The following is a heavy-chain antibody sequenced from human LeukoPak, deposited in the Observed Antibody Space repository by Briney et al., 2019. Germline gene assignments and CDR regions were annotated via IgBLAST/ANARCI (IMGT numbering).Heavy chain of an antibody. D-gene: IGHD3-10*01. CDR1: AGSINTYF. CDR3: ARVEGLWFPFDP. V-gene: IGHV4-4*07. CDR2: ISDSGTT. Sequence: SKTLSLTCTVSAGSINTYFWTWVRQPAGKGLEWIGRISDSGTTYYNPSLESRVTISLDTSNNQFFLKVTSVTAADTAVYYCARVEGLWFPFDPWGQGTLVTVSS. J-gene: IGHJ5*02.